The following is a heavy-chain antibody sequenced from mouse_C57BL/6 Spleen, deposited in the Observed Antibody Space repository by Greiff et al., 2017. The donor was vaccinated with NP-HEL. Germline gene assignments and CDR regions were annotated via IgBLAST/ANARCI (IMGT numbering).Heavy chain of an antibody. V-gene: IGHV2-9-1*01. CDR1: GFSLTSYA. CDR3: ARIYYGNWYYFDY. J-gene: IGHJ2*01. CDR2: IWTGGGT. Sequence: VKLVESGPGLVAPSQSLSITCTVSGFSLTSYAISWVRQPPGKGLEWLGVIWTGGGTNYNSALKSRLSISKDNSKSQVFLKMNSLQTDDTARYYCARIYYGNWYYFDYWGQGTTLTVSS. D-gene: IGHD2-1*01.